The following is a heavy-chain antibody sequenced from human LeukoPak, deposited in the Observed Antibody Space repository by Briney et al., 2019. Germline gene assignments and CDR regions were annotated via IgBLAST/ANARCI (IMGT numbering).Heavy chain of an antibody. J-gene: IGHJ4*02. CDR2: INSDGSTT. V-gene: IGHV3-74*01. D-gene: IGHD6-13*01. CDR1: GFTFSSYW. Sequence: GGSLRLSCAASGFTFSSYWMHWVRQAPGKGLVWVSRINSDGSTTSYADSVMGRFTISRDNSKNTLYLQMNSLRAEDTAVYYCARDRAVGNYFDYWGQGTLVTVSS. CDR3: ARDRAVGNYFDY.